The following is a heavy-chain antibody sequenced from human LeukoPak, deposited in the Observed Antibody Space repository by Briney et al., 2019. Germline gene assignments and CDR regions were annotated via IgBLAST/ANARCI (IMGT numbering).Heavy chain of an antibody. CDR2: INPNSGGT. CDR1: GYTFTGYY. D-gene: IGHD3-3*01. V-gene: IGHV1-2*02. J-gene: IGHJ4*02. Sequence: ASVKVSCKASGYTFTGYYMHWVRQAPGQGLEWMGWINPNSGGTNYAQKFQGSVTMTRDTSIRTAYMELSRLRSDDTAVYYCARDYDPSTFDYWGQGTLVTVSS. CDR3: ARDYDPSTFDY.